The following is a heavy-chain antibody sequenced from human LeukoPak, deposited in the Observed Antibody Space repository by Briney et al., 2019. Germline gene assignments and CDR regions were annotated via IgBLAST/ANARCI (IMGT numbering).Heavy chain of an antibody. CDR3: ARTMGTSTSSTLDY. J-gene: IGHJ4*02. Sequence: GESLEISCKGSGYSFTTYWIAWVRQMPGKGLERMGIIYPGDSDTRYSPSFQGQVTISADKSITTAYLQWSSLKASDTAIYYCARTMGTSTSSTLDYRGQGTLVTVSS. CDR1: GYSFTTYW. D-gene: IGHD2-2*01. V-gene: IGHV5-51*01. CDR2: IYPGDSDT.